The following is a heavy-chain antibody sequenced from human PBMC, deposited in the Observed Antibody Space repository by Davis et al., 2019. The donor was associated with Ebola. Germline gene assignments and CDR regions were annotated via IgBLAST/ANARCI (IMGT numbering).Heavy chain of an antibody. J-gene: IGHJ6*03. CDR2: INGDGTIT. CDR3: AKETNYYMDV. CDR1: GFTFRNNW. Sequence: GESLKISCAASGFTFRNNWMHWVRQAPGTGLVWVSNINGDGTITNYADSVKGRFTISRDNAKNTLYLQMNRLRAEDTAVYYCAKETNYYMDVWGKGTTVTVSS. V-gene: IGHV3-74*01.